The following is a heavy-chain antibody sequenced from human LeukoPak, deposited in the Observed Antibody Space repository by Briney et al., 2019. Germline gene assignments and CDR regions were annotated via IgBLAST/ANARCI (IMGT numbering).Heavy chain of an antibody. CDR1: GGSISSNF. CDR2: IHTSGST. Sequence: SETLSLTCTVSGGSISSNFWSWIRQPPGKGLEWIGNIHTSGSTNYNPSLKSRVTMSIDTSKNQFSLKLSSVTAADTAVYYCARHQNIAAPFDYWGQGTLVTVSS. D-gene: IGHD6-6*01. CDR3: ARHQNIAAPFDY. J-gene: IGHJ4*02. V-gene: IGHV4-59*08.